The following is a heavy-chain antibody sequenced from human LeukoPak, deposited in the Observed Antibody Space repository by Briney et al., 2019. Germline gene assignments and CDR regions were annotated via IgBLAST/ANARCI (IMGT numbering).Heavy chain of an antibody. CDR1: GGTFSNIV. V-gene: IGHV1-69*06. D-gene: IGHD1-26*01. CDR2: IIAIFGTT. J-gene: IGHJ3*01. Sequence: SVKVSCKASGGTFSNIVISWVRQAPGQGLEWMGGIIAIFGTTNYAQKFQGGITITADKSTRTVYMEMRSLRSEDTAVYYCARIVGSTGGESWGQGTMVTVSS. CDR3: ARIVGSTGGES.